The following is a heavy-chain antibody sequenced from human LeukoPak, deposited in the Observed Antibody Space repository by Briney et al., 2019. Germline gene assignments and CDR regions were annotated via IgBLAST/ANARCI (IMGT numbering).Heavy chain of an antibody. CDR2: IKEDGSEK. CDR1: GFSFTNYW. J-gene: IGHJ4*02. CDR3: AGDSGFIAE. D-gene: IGHD6-13*01. Sequence: GGSLRLSCAASGFSFTNYWMNWVRQAPGKGLEWVANIKEDGSEKHYVGSVKGRFTISRDNAKNSLFLQMNSLRVEDTAVYYCAGDSGFIAEWGPGTLVTVSS. V-gene: IGHV3-7*01.